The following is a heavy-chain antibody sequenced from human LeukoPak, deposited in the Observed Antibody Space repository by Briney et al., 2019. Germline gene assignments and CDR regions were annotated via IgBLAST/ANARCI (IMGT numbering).Heavy chain of an antibody. Sequence: SETLSLTCTVSGGSISSYYWSWIRQPAGKGLEWIGRIYTSGSTNYNPSLKSRVTMSVDTSKNQFSLKLSSVTAADTAVYYCARDVSFEQLGNCFDPWGQGTLVTVSS. CDR1: GGSISSYY. CDR2: IYTSGST. V-gene: IGHV4-4*07. D-gene: IGHD6-13*01. J-gene: IGHJ5*02. CDR3: ARDVSFEQLGNCFDP.